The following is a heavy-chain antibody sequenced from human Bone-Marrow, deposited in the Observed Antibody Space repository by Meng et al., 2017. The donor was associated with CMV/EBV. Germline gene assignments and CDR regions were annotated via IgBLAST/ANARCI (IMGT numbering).Heavy chain of an antibody. Sequence: GGSLRLSCAASGFTFDDYGMGWVRQAPGKGLEWVSAITGSGATAYYADSVRGRFTVSRDNSENTLYLQLNSLRADDTAVYYCARDCCSSTSYTNNFDYWGQGTLVTGSS. V-gene: IGHV3-23*01. CDR2: ITGSGATA. D-gene: IGHD2-2*01. CDR3: ARDCCSSTSYTNNFDY. CDR1: GFTFDDYG. J-gene: IGHJ4*02.